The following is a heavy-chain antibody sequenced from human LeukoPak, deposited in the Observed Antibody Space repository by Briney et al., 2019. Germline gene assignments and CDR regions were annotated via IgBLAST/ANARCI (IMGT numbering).Heavy chain of an antibody. J-gene: IGHJ6*03. D-gene: IGHD1-7*01. V-gene: IGHV3-33*01. CDR3: ARDEQTTFPYYYYMDV. CDR1: GFTFSSYG. Sequence: GGSLRLSCAASGFTFSSYGMHWVRQAPGKGLEWVAVIWYDGNNKYYADSVKGRFTISRDNSKNTLYLQMNSLRAEDTAVYYCARDEQTTFPYYYYMDVWGKGTTVTVSS. CDR2: IWYDGNNK.